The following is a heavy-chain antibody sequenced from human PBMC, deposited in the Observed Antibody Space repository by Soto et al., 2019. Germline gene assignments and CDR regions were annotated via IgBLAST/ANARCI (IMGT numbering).Heavy chain of an antibody. D-gene: IGHD3-10*01. CDR3: ARAHGSGWGAFDI. V-gene: IGHV4-30-2*01. Sequence: QLQLQESGSGLVKPSQTLSLTCAVSGGSISSGGYSWSWIRQPPGKGLEWIGYIYHSGSTYYNPPPKSRVTISVDRPKNQFSLKLSSVTAADTAVYYCARAHGSGWGAFDIWGQGTMVTVSS. CDR2: IYHSGST. J-gene: IGHJ3*02. CDR1: GGSISSGGYS.